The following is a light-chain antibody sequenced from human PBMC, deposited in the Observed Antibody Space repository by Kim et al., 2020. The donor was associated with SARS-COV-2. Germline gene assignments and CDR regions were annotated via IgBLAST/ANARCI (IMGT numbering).Light chain of an antibody. Sequence: LTQPPSVSKGLRQTATLTCTGNSNNVGNQGAAWLQQHQGHPPKLLSYRNNKRPSGISERFSASRSGNTASLTIIGLQPEDEADYYCSAWDTRLDVWVFGGGTQLTV. V-gene: IGLV10-54*01. CDR1: SNNVGNQG. CDR3: SAWDTRLDVWV. J-gene: IGLJ3*02. CDR2: RNN.